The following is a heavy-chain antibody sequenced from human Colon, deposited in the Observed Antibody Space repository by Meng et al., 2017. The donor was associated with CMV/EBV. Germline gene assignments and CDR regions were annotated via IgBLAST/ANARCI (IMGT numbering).Heavy chain of an antibody. D-gene: IGHD7-27*01. V-gene: IGHV3-74*01. Sequence: GESLKISCAASGFTFSNYWMHWVRQVPGKGLVWVARINSDGSSTSYADSVKGRFTISRDKAKNTLYLQMNSLRAEDTAVYYCARVGGWGFDYWGQGTLVTVSS. CDR1: GFTFSNYW. CDR3: ARVGGWGFDY. J-gene: IGHJ4*02. CDR2: INSDGSST.